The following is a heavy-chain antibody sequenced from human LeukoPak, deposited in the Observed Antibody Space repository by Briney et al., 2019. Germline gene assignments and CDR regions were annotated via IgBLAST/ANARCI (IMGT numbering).Heavy chain of an antibody. CDR1: GDSISSNGFY. CDR2: IYYSGST. J-gene: IGHJ4*02. D-gene: IGHD2/OR15-2a*01. CDR3: ARIYGGARRYFDY. Sequence: PSETLSLTCTVSGDSISSNGFYWGWIRQPPGKGLEFIGNIYYSGSTYYNPSLKSRVTISLDTSRNQFSLNLSSVTAADTAVYHCARIYGGARRYFDYWGQGTLVTVSS. V-gene: IGHV4-39*07.